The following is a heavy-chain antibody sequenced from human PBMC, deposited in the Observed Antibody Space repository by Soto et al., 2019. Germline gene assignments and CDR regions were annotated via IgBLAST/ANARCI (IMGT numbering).Heavy chain of an antibody. CDR1: GFTFYNYA. D-gene: IGHD4-17*01. Sequence: EVQLLESGGALVQPGGSLRLSCAASGFTFYNYAMAWVRQAPGKGLEWVSSISRSGDATYYADSVKGRFTISRDNSKNTFYLQMNSLRAEDMAVYFCTKDQDPRGDNYPPFDYWGQGSLVTVSS. CDR3: TKDQDPRGDNYPPFDY. CDR2: ISRSGDAT. J-gene: IGHJ4*02. V-gene: IGHV3-23*01.